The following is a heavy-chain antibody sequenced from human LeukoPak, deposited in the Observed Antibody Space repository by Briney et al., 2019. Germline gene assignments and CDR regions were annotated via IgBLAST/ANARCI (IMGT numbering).Heavy chain of an antibody. V-gene: IGHV3-23*01. CDR3: AKRMIRGVNHDAFDL. Sequence: GGSLRLSCAASGFTFSRYAMSWVRQAPGKGLEWVSAVSGSGGSTYYADSVKGLFAISRGNSRNTLYLQMNSLRAEVTAVYYCAKRMIRGVNHDAFDLWGQGTMVTVSS. CDR2: VSGSGGST. J-gene: IGHJ3*01. D-gene: IGHD3-10*01. CDR1: GFTFSRYA.